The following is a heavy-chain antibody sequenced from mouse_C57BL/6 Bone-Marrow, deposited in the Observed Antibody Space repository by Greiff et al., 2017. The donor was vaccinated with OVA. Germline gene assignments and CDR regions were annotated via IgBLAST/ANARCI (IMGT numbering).Heavy chain of an antibody. V-gene: IGHV14-4*01. J-gene: IGHJ1*03. Sequence: EVMLVESGAELVRPGASVKLSCTASGFNIKDDYMHWVKQRPEQGLEWIGWIDPENGDTEYASKFQGKATITADTSSNTAYLQLSSLTSEDTAVYYCTLRRRYFDVWGTGTTVTVSS. D-gene: IGHD2-4*01. CDR2: IDPENGDT. CDR1: GFNIKDDY. CDR3: TLRRRYFDV.